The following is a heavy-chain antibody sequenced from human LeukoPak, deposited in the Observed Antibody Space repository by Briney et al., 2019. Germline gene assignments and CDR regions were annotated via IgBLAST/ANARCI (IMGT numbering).Heavy chain of an antibody. CDR2: IIPIFGTA. V-gene: IGHV1-69*06. CDR3: ARDVAAAGKRPLDDY. CDR1: GGTFSSYA. Sequence: GSSVKVSCKASGGTFSSYAISWVRQAPGQGLEWMGGIIPIFGTANYAQKFQGRVTITADKSTSTAYMELRSLRSDDTAVYYCARDVAAAGKRPLDDYWGQGTLVTVSS. D-gene: IGHD6-13*01. J-gene: IGHJ4*02.